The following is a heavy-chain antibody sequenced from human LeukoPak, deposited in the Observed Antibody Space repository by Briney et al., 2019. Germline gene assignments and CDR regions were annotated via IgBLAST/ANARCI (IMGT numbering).Heavy chain of an antibody. D-gene: IGHD2-2*01. CDR3: ARESGPARFYYYYGMDV. CDR1: GFTFSSYG. V-gene: IGHV3-33*01. Sequence: GRSLRLSCAASGFTFSSYGMHWVRQAPGKGLEWVAVIWYDGSNKYYADSVKGRFTISRDNSKNTLYLQMNSLRAEDTAVYYCARESGPARFYYYYGMDVWGQGTTVTVSS. CDR2: IWYDGSNK. J-gene: IGHJ6*02.